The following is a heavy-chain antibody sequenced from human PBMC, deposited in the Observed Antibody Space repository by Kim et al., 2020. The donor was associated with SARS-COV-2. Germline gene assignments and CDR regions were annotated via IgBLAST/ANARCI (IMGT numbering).Heavy chain of an antibody. CDR2: IYYSGST. CDR1: GGSISSYY. Sequence: SETLSLTCTVSGGSISSYYWSWIQQPPGKGLEWIGYIYYSGSTNYNPSLKSRVTISVDTSKNQFSLKLSSVTAADTAVYYCARDLGYSSSWAFDYWGQGTLVTVSS. V-gene: IGHV4-59*01. CDR3: ARDLGYSSSWAFDY. J-gene: IGHJ4*02. D-gene: IGHD6-13*01.